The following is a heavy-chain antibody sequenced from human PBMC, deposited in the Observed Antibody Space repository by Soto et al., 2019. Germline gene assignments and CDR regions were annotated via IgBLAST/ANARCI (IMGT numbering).Heavy chain of an antibody. Sequence: SVKVSCKASGFTFTSSAVQWVRQARGQRLEWIGWIVVGSGNTNYAQKFQDRVTITRDTSTSTAYMELSSLRSEDTAVYYCARGLVNYYYYMDVWGKGTTVTVSS. V-gene: IGHV1-58*01. CDR1: GFTFTSSA. J-gene: IGHJ6*03. CDR2: IVVGSGNT. CDR3: ARGLVNYYYYMDV.